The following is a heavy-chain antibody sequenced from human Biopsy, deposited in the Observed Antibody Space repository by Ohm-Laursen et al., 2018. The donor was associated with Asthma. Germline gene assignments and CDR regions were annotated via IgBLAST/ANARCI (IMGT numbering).Heavy chain of an antibody. D-gene: IGHD3-10*01. CDR2: VYWTGST. CDR1: GGSISSFY. J-gene: IGHJ6*02. Sequence: SETLSLTCSVYGGSISSFYWSWIRQSPEKGLEWMGYVYWTGSTNYNPSLKSRVTMSVDTSKNRMFLELTSVTAADTAIYYCARVRGDGSGTSIDSYFGMDVWGQGTTVTVSS. CDR3: ARVRGDGSGTSIDSYFGMDV. V-gene: IGHV4-59*12.